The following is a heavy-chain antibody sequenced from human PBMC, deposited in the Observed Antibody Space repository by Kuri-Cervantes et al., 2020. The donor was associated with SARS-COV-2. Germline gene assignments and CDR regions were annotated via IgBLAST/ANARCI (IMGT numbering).Heavy chain of an antibody. J-gene: IGHJ4*02. D-gene: IGHD6-13*01. CDR2: INSDGSST. CDR1: GLTFSSYW. Sequence: GGSLRLSCAASGLTFSSYWMHWVRQAPGKGLVWVSRINSDGSSTSYADSVKGRFTISRDNAKNTLYLQMNSLRAEDTAVYYCARGIGIAAAGHWGQGTLVTVSS. CDR3: ARGIGIAAAGH. V-gene: IGHV3-74*01.